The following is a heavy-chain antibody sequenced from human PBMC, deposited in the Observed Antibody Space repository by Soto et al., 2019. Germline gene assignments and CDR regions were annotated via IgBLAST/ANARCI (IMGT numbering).Heavy chain of an antibody. D-gene: IGHD2-21*01. J-gene: IGHJ4*02. V-gene: IGHV1-46*01. CDR1: GYTFIHYY. CDR2: INPNGGST. CDR3: ARSLLQGDF. Sequence: QVQLVQSGAEVKKPGASVKISCKASGYTFIHYYIHWVRQAPGQGLEWMAIINPNGGSTNYAQKFQGRVTVTSDTSTTTVSMELNSLESYNTAVYFCARSLLQGDFWGQGTLVTVSS.